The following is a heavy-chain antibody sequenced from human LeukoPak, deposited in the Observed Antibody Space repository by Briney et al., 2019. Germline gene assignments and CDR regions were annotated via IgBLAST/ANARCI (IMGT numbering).Heavy chain of an antibody. V-gene: IGHV4-30-2*01. Sequence: PSETLSLTCTVSGVSISSGGYYWSWIRQPPGKRLEWIGYIYHSGSTYYNPSLKSRVTISVDRSKNQFSLKLSSVTAADTAVYYCARGGLSFDYWGQGTLVTVSS. CDR2: IYHSGST. J-gene: IGHJ4*01. D-gene: IGHD2/OR15-2a*01. CDR1: GVSISSGGYY. CDR3: ARGGLSFDY.